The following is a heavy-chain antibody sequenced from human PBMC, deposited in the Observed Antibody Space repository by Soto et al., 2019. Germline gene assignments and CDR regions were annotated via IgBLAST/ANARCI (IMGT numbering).Heavy chain of an antibody. CDR2: ISGSGGST. D-gene: IGHD5-12*01. V-gene: IGHV3-23*01. Sequence: RSLRRSCAPPGFTFSSSAMTSVRQAPGKGLEWVSAISGSGGSTYYADSVKGRFTISRDNSKNTLYLQMNSLRAEDTAVYYCAKDPPKGWQWLLKKELNWFDTCGQGTLVNVS. CDR1: GFTFSSSA. J-gene: IGHJ5*02. CDR3: AKDPPKGWQWLLKKELNWFDT.